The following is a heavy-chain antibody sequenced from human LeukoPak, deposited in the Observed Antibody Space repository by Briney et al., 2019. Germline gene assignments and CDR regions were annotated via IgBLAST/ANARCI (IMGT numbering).Heavy chain of an antibody. D-gene: IGHD2-2*01. Sequence: ASVTVSCTASGYTFTSYGISWVRQAPGQGLEWMGWISAYNGDTNYAQKLQGRVTMTTDTSTSTAYMELRSLRSDDTAVYYCARVGYQLLSYNWFDPWGQGTLVTVSS. V-gene: IGHV1-18*01. CDR3: ARVGYQLLSYNWFDP. J-gene: IGHJ5*02. CDR2: ISAYNGDT. CDR1: GYTFTSYG.